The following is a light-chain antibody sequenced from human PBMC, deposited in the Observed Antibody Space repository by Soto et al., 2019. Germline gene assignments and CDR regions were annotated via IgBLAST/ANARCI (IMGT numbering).Light chain of an antibody. J-gene: IGLJ2*01. V-gene: IGLV2-8*01. Sequence: QSVLTQPPSASGSPGQSVTISCTGTISDVGGYNYVSWYQQYPGKGPKLMIYEVSKRPSGVPDRFSGSKSGNTASLTVSGLQAEDEAVYYCSSYAGSNIVVFGGGTKLTVL. CDR1: ISDVGGYNY. CDR2: EVS. CDR3: SSYAGSNIVV.